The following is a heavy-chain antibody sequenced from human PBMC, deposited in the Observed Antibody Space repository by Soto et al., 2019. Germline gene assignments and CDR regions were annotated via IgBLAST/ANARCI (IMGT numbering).Heavy chain of an antibody. Sequence: EESLRNSCGGSVCSFPRYCMSCVRQIPGKGREWMGRIDPGHSYTNYSPSFQGHVTISADKSISTAYLQWSRLKASDTAMYFCSLWIGKYYYYGMDVGAQGATVTVSS. V-gene: IGHV5-10-1*01. J-gene: IGHJ6*02. CDR1: VCSFPRYC. CDR2: IDPGHSYT. D-gene: IGHD3-3*01. CDR3: SLWIGKYYYYGMDV.